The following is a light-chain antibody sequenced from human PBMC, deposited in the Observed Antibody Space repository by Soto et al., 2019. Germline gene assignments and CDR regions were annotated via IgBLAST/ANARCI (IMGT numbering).Light chain of an antibody. J-gene: IGKJ1*01. V-gene: IGKV3-20*01. CDR2: GAS. CDR1: QSVSSGY. Sequence: EIVLTQSPGTLSLSPGDGATLSCRASQSVSSGYLAWYQQKPGQAPMLLIYGASRRATGIPDRFSGSGSGTDFTLSISRLEPEDFAVYWCQHYGNSPTFGQGNKVHI. CDR3: QHYGNSPT.